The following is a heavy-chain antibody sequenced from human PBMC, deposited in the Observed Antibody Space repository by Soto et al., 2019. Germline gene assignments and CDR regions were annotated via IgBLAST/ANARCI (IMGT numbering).Heavy chain of an antibody. CDR2: IYPGDSNT. V-gene: IGHV5-51*01. D-gene: IGHD2-2*02. CDR3: ARQGYCSSTACYSVDY. CDR1: GYSLTSYW. Sequence: PRESLKNSLKGSGYSLTSYWIGWGRPMPGKGLEWMGIIYPGDSNTRYSPSFQGQVTISADKSISSAYLQWSSLKASDTAMYYCARQGYCSSTACYSVDYWGQGTLVTVSS. J-gene: IGHJ4*02.